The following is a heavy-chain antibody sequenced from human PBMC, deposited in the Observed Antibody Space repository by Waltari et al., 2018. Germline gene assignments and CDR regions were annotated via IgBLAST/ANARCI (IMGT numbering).Heavy chain of an antibody. J-gene: IGHJ4*02. CDR3: ARQAVAGPYYFDY. CDR2: IYHSGST. Sequence: QVQLQESGPGLVKPSETLSLPCPVPGYSISSGYYWGWIRQPPGKGLEWIGSIYHSGSTYYNPSLKSRVTISVDTSKNQFSLKLSSVTAADTAVYYCARQAVAGPYYFDYWGQGTLVTVSS. V-gene: IGHV4-38-2*01. D-gene: IGHD6-19*01. CDR1: GYSISSGYY.